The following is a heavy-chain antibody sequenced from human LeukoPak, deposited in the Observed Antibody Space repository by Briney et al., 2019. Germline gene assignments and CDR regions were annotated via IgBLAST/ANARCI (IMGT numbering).Heavy chain of an antibody. CDR3: AREGDYYDSSGYYFDY. CDR1: GFTFSSYG. D-gene: IGHD3-22*01. J-gene: IGHJ4*02. V-gene: IGHV3-33*01. CDR2: IWYDGSNK. Sequence: PGGSLRLSCAASGFTFSSYGMHWVRQAPGKGLEWVAVIWYDGSNKYYADSVKGRFTISRDNAKNSLYLQMNSLRAEDTAVYYCAREGDYYDSSGYYFDYWGQGTLVTVSS.